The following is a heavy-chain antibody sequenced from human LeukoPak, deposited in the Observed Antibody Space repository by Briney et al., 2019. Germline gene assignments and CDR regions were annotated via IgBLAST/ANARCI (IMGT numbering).Heavy chain of an antibody. CDR1: GYSISSGYY. J-gene: IGHJ4*02. D-gene: IGHD3-10*01. CDR3: ARLIMVRGETYFDY. Sequence: SETLSLTRTVSGYSISSGYYWGWIRQPPGKGLEWIGSIYHSGSTYYNPSLKSRVTISVDTSKNQFSLKLSSVTAADTAVYYCARLIMVRGETYFDYWGQGTLVTVSS. CDR2: IYHSGST. V-gene: IGHV4-38-2*02.